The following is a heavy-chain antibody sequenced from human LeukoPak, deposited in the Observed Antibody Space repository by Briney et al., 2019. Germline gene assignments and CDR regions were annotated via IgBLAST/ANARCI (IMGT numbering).Heavy chain of an antibody. CDR1: EFTFSSYS. CDR2: ISSSSSYI. CDR3: ARGHYDILTGRLDY. J-gene: IGHJ4*02. Sequence: PGGSLRLSCAASEFTFSSYSMNWVRQAPGKGLEWVSSISSSSSYIYYADSVKGRFTISRDNAKNSLYLQMNSLRAEDTAVYYCARGHYDILTGRLDYWGQGTLVTVSS. D-gene: IGHD3-9*01. V-gene: IGHV3-21*01.